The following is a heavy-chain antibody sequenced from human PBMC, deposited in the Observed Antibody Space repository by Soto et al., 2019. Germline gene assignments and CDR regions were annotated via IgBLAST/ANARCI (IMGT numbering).Heavy chain of an antibody. Sequence: SSVKVSCKASGGTFSSYSISWVRQAPGQGLEWMGGIIPIFGTANYAQKFQGRVTITADESTSTAYMELSSLRSEDTAVYYCARGIMGGYSGYDYLDYWGQGTLVTVSS. CDR3: ARGIMGGYSGYDYLDY. CDR1: GGTFSSYS. D-gene: IGHD5-12*01. J-gene: IGHJ4*02. CDR2: IIPIFGTA. V-gene: IGHV1-69*13.